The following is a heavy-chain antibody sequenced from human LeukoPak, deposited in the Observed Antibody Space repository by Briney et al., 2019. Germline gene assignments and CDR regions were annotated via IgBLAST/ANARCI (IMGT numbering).Heavy chain of an antibody. J-gene: IGHJ6*02. CDR2: IYYSGST. D-gene: IGHD3-10*01. CDR3: ARVPLLWFGETNLYYYYGMDV. Sequence: PSETLSLTCTVSVGSISNYYRAWIRQPPRKGLECIGYIYYSGSTNYNPSLKSRVTMSVYMSRNQFSLQLNSVTPEDTDVYYCARVPLLWFGETNLYYYYGMDVWGQGTTATVSS. V-gene: IGHV4-59*12. CDR1: VGSISNYY.